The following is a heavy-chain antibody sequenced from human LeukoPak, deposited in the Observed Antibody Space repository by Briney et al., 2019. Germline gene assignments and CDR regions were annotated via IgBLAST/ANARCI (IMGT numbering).Heavy chain of an antibody. CDR2: ISSDESST. Sequence: PGGSLRLSCPASGFTFSHHWMHWVRQAPGKGLVWVSHISSDESSTTYADSVKGRFTISRDNRKNTLYLQMNSLRVEDTAMYYCTRNPDGRNWFDPWGQGTLVTVSS. CDR3: TRNPDGRNWFDP. V-gene: IGHV3-74*01. CDR1: GFTFSHHW. D-gene: IGHD1-14*01. J-gene: IGHJ5*02.